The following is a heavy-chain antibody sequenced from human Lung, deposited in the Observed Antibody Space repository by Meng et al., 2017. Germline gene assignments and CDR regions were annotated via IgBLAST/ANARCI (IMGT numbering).Heavy chain of an antibody. CDR3: AKEAAMAS. V-gene: IGHV3-23*01. Sequence: EVRLMESGGGLAHPGGSLCLSCAASVFTFPAFSMTWVRQAPGKGLEWVSTISSTGDSTFYPDSVKGRFIVSRDNSKNTLYLQMNSLRAEDTAIYYCAKEAAMASWGQGTLVTVSS. CDR1: VFTFPAFS. J-gene: IGHJ5*02. CDR2: ISSTGDST. D-gene: IGHD5-18*01.